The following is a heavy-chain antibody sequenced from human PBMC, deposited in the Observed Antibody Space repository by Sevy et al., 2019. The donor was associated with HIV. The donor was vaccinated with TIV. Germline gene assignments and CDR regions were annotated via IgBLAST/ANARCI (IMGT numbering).Heavy chain of an antibody. CDR3: AREGCTKPHDY. J-gene: IGHJ4*02. D-gene: IGHD2-8*01. CDR1: GFDFSIYS. CDR2: LSFGCGKI. V-gene: IGHV3-23*01. Sequence: GVSLRLSCAASGFDFSIYSMSWVRQAPGKGLEWVSTLSFGCGKINYADSVKGRFTISRDNSKSSVYQQMNNMRVEDTAVYYCAREGCTKPHDYWGQGTLVTVSS.